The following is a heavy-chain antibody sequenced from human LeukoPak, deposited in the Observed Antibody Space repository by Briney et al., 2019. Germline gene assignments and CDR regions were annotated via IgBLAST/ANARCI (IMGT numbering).Heavy chain of an antibody. D-gene: IGHD6-13*01. Sequence: GGSLRLSCAAPGFTFSSYEMNWVRQAPGKGLDRDSYISSSGSIIYYADSVNGRFTISIDNAKTSLYLQLNNLIADDTTVNYSARKPSSSWYRFDYWGQGTLVTVSS. CDR3: ARKPSSSWYRFDY. CDR2: ISSSGSII. V-gene: IGHV3-48*03. J-gene: IGHJ4*02. CDR1: GFTFSSYE.